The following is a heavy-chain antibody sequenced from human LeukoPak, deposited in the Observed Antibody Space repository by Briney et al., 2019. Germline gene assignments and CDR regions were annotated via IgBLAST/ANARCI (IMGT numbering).Heavy chain of an antibody. CDR3: ARGMVRGVNRYYYYYGMDV. Sequence: ASVKVSCKASGYTFTSYDINWVRQATGQGLEWMGWMNPNSGNTGYAQKLQGRVTMTRNTSISTAYMELSSLRSEDTAVYYCARGMVRGVNRYYYYYGMDVWGQGTTVTVSS. CDR1: GYTFTSYD. CDR2: MNPNSGNT. J-gene: IGHJ6*02. D-gene: IGHD3-10*01. V-gene: IGHV1-8*01.